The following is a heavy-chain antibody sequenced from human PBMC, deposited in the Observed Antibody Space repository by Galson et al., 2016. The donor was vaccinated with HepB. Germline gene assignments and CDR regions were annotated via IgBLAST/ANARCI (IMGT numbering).Heavy chain of an antibody. Sequence: SLRLSCAASGFIFSDDSMNWIRQAPGKGLEWISYSSFHNRYTDYANSVKGRFTISRYNANNLLHLHMHSLRVEDTGVYFCARGQTHFDSWGQGTLVTVSA. CDR2: SSFHNRYT. V-gene: IGHV3-11*06. J-gene: IGHJ5*01. CDR3: ARGQTHFDS. CDR1: GFIFSDDS.